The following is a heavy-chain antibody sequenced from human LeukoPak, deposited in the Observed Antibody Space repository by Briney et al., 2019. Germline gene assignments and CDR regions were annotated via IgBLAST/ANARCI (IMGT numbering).Heavy chain of an antibody. J-gene: IGHJ4*02. Sequence: SETLSLTCTVSGGSISSSSCYWGWIRQPPGKGLEWIGSIYYSGSTYYNPSLKSRVTISVDTSKNQFSLKLSSVTAADTAVYYCAMGTQLPFDYWGQGTLVTVSS. D-gene: IGHD2-2*01. CDR1: GGSISSSSCY. CDR3: AMGTQLPFDY. V-gene: IGHV4-39*01. CDR2: IYYSGST.